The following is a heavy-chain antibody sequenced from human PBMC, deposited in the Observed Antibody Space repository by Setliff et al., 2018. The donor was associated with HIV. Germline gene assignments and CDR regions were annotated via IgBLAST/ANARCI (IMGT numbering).Heavy chain of an antibody. CDR1: GGSISSGYYY. J-gene: IGHJ4*02. V-gene: IGHV4-31*03. CDR2: IYYSGNP. Sequence: SETLSLPCTVSGGSISSGYYYWSWIRQHPGKGLEWIGYIYYSGNPFYNPSLRSRVTISLDTSKNQFSLKLSPVTAADTAVHYCARGFDYAQRPPLYYFDYWGQGTLVTVSS. D-gene: IGHD2-2*01. CDR3: ARGFDYAQRPPLYYFDY.